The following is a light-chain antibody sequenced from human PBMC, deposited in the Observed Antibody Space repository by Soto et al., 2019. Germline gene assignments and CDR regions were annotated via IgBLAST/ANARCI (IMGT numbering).Light chain of an antibody. V-gene: IGKV1-39*01. CDR1: RTINTY. J-gene: IGKJ4*01. CDR3: QQTYSDIS. Sequence: DVRMTQSPSSLSASVGDTITITCRASRTINTYLNWFQQKPGEPPRLLIYGASTLHDGAPTRFSGSGSGADVTLTNSGLQPEDFASYYCQQTYSDISFGGGTKV. CDR2: GAS.